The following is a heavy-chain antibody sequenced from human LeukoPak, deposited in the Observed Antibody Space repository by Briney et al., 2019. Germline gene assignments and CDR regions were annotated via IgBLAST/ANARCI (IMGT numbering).Heavy chain of an antibody. J-gene: IGHJ4*02. CDR2: IYSDNT. V-gene: IGHV3-53*01. Sequence: GGSLRLSCTVSGFTVSSNSMSWVRQAPGKGLEWVSFIYSDNTHYSASVKGRFTISRDNAKKSLSLQMNSLRADDTAVYYCARSASGPLDYWGQGTLVTVSS. CDR1: GFTVSSNS. D-gene: IGHD2-8*02. CDR3: ARSASGPLDY.